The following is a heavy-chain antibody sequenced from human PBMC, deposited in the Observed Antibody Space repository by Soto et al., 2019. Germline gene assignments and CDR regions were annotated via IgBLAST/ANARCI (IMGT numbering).Heavy chain of an antibody. J-gene: IGHJ2*01. CDR2: IYYSGST. V-gene: IGHV4-59*01. CDR1: GGSISSYY. D-gene: IGHD3-3*01. Sequence: QVQLQESGPGLVKPSETLSLTCTVSGGSISSYYWSWIRQPPGKGLEWIGYIYYSGSTNYNPSLKSRVTISVDTSKNQFSLKLSSVTAADTAVYYCARTLRFLGWLDYWYFDLWGRGTLVTVFS. CDR3: ARTLRFLGWLDYWYFDL.